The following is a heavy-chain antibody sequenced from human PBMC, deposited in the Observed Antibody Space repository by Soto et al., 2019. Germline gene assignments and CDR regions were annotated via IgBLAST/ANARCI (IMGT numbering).Heavy chain of an antibody. Sequence: EVQLVQSGAEVKKPGESLKISCKGSGYNFNTYWIGWVRQMPGKGLEWMGIIYPADSDTRYNPSFQGQVTISADKSVSNAYFQWSSLESSDTAIYYCARQYAAFDYWGQGTLVTVSS. CDR2: IYPADSDT. CDR3: ARQYAAFDY. V-gene: IGHV5-51*01. J-gene: IGHJ4*02. CDR1: GYNFNTYW. D-gene: IGHD2-2*01.